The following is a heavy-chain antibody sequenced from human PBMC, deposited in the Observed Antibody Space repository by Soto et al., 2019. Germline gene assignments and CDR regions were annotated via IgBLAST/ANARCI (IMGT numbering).Heavy chain of an antibody. CDR2: ISTSSSYI. CDR1: GFTFSSYI. V-gene: IGHV3-21*01. D-gene: IGHD6-13*01. Sequence: GGSLRLSCAASGFTFSSYIMNWVRQAPGKGLEWVSSISTSSSYIYYADSVKGRFTISRDNAKNTLYLQMNSLRAEDTAVYYCASSWQQNGMDVWGQGTTVTVSS. CDR3: ASSWQQNGMDV. J-gene: IGHJ6*02.